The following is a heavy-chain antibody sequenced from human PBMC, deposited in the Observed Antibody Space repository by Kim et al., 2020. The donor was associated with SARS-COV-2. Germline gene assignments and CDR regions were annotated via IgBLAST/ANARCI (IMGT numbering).Heavy chain of an antibody. Sequence: GGSLRLSCAASGFTFSSYWLTWVRQAPGKGLEWVANINQDGSERYYVDSVKGRFTISRDNAKNSLYLQISSLRVEDTAVYYSAIPGAFDIWGQGTMATVSS. V-gene: IGHV3-7*01. CDR1: GFTFSSYW. J-gene: IGHJ3*02. CDR2: INQDGSER. CDR3: AIPGAFDI.